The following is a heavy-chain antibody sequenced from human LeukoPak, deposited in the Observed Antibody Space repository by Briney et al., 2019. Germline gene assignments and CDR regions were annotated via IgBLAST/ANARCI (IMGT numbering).Heavy chain of an antibody. CDR2: INPSGGGM. V-gene: IGHV1-46*01. D-gene: IGHD6-19*01. Sequence: GASVKVSCKASGYTFTSYYMSWVRQAPGQGLEWMGIINPSGGGMSYAQKFQGRVTITRNTSISTAYMELSSLRSEDTAVYYCARGGVYSSGFDYWGQGTLVTVSS. J-gene: IGHJ4*02. CDR3: ARGGVYSSGFDY. CDR1: GYTFTSYY.